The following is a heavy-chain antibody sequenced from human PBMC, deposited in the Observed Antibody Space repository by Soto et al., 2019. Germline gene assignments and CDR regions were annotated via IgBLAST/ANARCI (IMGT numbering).Heavy chain of an antibody. CDR1: GYTFTSYD. CDR2: VNPNSGNT. V-gene: IGHV1-8*01. CDR3: ARPHSPYDYYGMDV. Sequence: QVQLVQSGAEVKKPGASVKVSCKASGYTFTSYDINWVRQATGQGLEWMGWVNPNSGNTGYAQKFQGRVTMTRNTSISTAYMELSSLRSEDTAVYYCARPHSPYDYYGMDVWGQGTTVTVSS. J-gene: IGHJ6*02. D-gene: IGHD6-13*01.